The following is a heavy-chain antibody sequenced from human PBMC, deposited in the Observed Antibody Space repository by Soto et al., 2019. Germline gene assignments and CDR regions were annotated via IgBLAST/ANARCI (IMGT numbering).Heavy chain of an antibody. CDR1: SGSISSSNW. CDR2: IYHSGST. D-gene: IGHD3-3*01. J-gene: IGHJ3*02. Sequence: SETLSLTCAVSSGSISSSNWWSWVRQPPGKGLEWIGEIYHSGSTNYNPSLKSRVTISVDKSKNQFSLKLSSVTAADTAVYYCARYSGVVIGGTFDAFDIWGQGTMVTVSS. V-gene: IGHV4-4*02. CDR3: ARYSGVVIGGTFDAFDI.